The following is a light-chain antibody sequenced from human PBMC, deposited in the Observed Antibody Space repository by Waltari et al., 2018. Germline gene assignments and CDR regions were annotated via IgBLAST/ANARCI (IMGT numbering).Light chain of an antibody. CDR1: QSVSRY. V-gene: IGKV3-11*01. CDR3: QQRSNWA. J-gene: IGKJ2*01. Sequence: EIVLPQSPATLSLSPGVRATLSCRASQSVSRYLAWYQQKPGQAPRLLIYDASNRATGIPARFSGSGSGTDFTLTISSLEPEDFAVYYCQQRSNWAFGQGTKLEIK. CDR2: DAS.